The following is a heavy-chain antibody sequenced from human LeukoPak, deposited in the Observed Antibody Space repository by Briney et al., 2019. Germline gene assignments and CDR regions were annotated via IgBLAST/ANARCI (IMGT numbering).Heavy chain of an antibody. V-gene: IGHV3-23*01. CDR1: GFTVSSNS. Sequence: GGSLRLSCTVSGFTVSSNSMSWVRQAPGKGLEWVSAISGSGGSTYYADSVKGRFTISRDNSKNTLYLQMNSLRAEGTAVYYCAKDVDYYGSGSGLGYWGQGTLVTVSS. CDR3: AKDVDYYGSGSGLGY. CDR2: ISGSGGST. D-gene: IGHD3-10*01. J-gene: IGHJ4*02.